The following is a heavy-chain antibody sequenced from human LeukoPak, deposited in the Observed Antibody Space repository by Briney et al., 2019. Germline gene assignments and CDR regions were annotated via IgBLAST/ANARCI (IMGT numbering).Heavy chain of an antibody. CDR3: ARRRRDGYNYGY. CDR2: IYYSGST. D-gene: IGHD5-24*01. V-gene: IGHV4-4*02. CDR1: GGSISSNNW. J-gene: IGHJ4*02. Sequence: SGTLSLTCAVSGGSISSNNWWSWVRPPPGKGLEWIGSIYYSGSTYYNPSLKSRVTISVDTSKNQFSLKLSSVTAADTAVYYCARRRRDGYNYGYWGQGTLVTVSS.